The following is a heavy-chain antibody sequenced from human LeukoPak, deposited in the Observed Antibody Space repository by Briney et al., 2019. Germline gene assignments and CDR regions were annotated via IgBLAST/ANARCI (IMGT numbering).Heavy chain of an antibody. J-gene: IGHJ4*02. D-gene: IGHD6-19*01. V-gene: IGHV3-7*03. CDR1: GFTFSSYW. Sequence: GGSLRLSCAASGFTFSSYWMSWVRQAPGKGLEWVASIKQDGSEKYYVDSVKGRFTISRDNAKNSLYLQMNSLRAEDTAVYYCARDGGYSSGSTYFDYWGQGTLVTVSS. CDR2: IKQDGSEK. CDR3: ARDGGYSSGSTYFDY.